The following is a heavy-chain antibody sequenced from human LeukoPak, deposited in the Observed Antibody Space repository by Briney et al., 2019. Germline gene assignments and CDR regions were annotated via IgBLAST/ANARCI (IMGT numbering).Heavy chain of an antibody. CDR2: IYYSGST. V-gene: IGHV4-39*01. CDR3: ASLSAAMSYFDY. Sequence: PSETLSLTCTVSGGSISSSSYYWGWIRQPPGKGLEWIGSIYYSGSTYYNPSLKSRVTISVDTSKNQFSLKLSSVTAADTAVYYCASLSAAMSYFDYWGQGTLVTVPS. J-gene: IGHJ4*02. CDR1: GGSISSSSYY. D-gene: IGHD2-2*01.